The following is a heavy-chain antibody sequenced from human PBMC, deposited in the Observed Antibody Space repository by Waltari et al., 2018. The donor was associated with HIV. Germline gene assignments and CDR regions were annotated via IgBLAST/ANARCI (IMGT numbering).Heavy chain of an antibody. V-gene: IGHV1-24*01. D-gene: IGHD1-26*01. Sequence: QVQLVLSGAEVKKPGASVKVSCKVSGYTPTDLSRHWVRKAPGKGLERMGGFDPEDGETIYAQKFQGRVTMTEDTSTDTAYMELSSLRSEDTAVYYCATTEGYRIVGATGFDYWGQGTLVTVSS. CDR1: GYTPTDLS. CDR2: FDPEDGET. J-gene: IGHJ4*02. CDR3: ATTEGYRIVGATGFDY.